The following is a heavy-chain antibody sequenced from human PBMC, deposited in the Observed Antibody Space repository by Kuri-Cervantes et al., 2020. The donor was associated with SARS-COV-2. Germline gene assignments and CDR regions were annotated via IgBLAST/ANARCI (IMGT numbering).Heavy chain of an antibody. Sequence: SETLSLTCTVSGGSISSSSYYWSWIRQPPGKGLEWIGYIYYSGSTNYNPSLKSRVTISVDTSKNQFSLKLSSVTAADTAVYYCARSFTVRGAYFDYWGQGTLVTVSS. CDR3: ARSFTVRGAYFDY. CDR1: GGSISSSSYY. CDR2: IYYSGST. V-gene: IGHV4-61*01. J-gene: IGHJ4*02. D-gene: IGHD3-10*01.